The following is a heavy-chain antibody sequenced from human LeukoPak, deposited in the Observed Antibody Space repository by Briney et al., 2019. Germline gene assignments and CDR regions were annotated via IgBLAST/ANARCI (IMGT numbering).Heavy chain of an antibody. V-gene: IGHV3-11*01. D-gene: IGHD4-17*01. CDR2: ISSSGSTI. CDR3: AGKDYGDYGPYGMDV. Sequence: GGSLRLSCAAYGFTFSDYYMSWIRQAPGKGLEWVSYISSSGSTIYYADSVKGRFTISRDNAKNSLYLQMNSLRAEDTAVYYCAGKDYGDYGPYGMDVWGQGTTVTVSS. J-gene: IGHJ6*02. CDR1: GFTFSDYY.